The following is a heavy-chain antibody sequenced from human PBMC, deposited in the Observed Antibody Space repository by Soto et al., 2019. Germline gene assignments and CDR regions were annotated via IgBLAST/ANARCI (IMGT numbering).Heavy chain of an antibody. V-gene: IGHV3-74*01. CDR1: GLTFSSYW. Sequence: EVQLVESGGGLVQPGESLRLSCAASGLTFSSYWMHWVRQAPGKGLVWVSRINTDGSVATYADSVKGRFTISRDNAKNTLYLHMNSLRAEDTAVYYCVMDMRLWRLVSWGQGTLVTVSS. J-gene: IGHJ4*02. CDR3: VMDMRLWRLVS. D-gene: IGHD2-2*03. CDR2: INTDGSVA.